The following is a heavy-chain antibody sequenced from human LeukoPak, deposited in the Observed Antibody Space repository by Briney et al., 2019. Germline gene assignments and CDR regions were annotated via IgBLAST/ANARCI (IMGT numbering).Heavy chain of an antibody. CDR1: GGSFSGYY. D-gene: IGHD3-22*01. J-gene: IGHJ4*02. CDR3: PSNGPLLSDTSRSYFDS. CDR2: INHSGTT. V-gene: IGHV4-34*01. Sequence: PSETLSLTCAVYGGSFSGYYWSWVRQPPGKGLERIGEINHSGTTNYTPPLMRQVPISLEAAKNQFYLNLSSLNPAHTAVYYCPSNGPLLSDTSRSYFDSWGQGTLVTVSS.